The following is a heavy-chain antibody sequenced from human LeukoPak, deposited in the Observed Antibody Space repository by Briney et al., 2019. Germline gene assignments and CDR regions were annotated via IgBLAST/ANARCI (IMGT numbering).Heavy chain of an antibody. CDR3: AREWYFYDTRGQGDAFDI. V-gene: IGHV3-7*05. D-gene: IGHD3-22*01. CDR2: TRHDGNEK. Sequence: GGSLRLSCAASGFTFSSHWMSWVRQAPGKGLEWVANTRHDGNEKYYVDSVKGRFTISRDNAKSSLYLQMNILRAEDTAVYYCAREWYFYDTRGQGDAFDIWGQGTMVTVSS. CDR1: GFTFSSHW. J-gene: IGHJ3*02.